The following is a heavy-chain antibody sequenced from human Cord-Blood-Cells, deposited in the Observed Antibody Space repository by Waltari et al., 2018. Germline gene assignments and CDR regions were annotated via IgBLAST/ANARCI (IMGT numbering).Heavy chain of an antibody. CDR1: GYPFTSYA. V-gene: IGHV1-8*03. CDR2: MNPNSGNT. Sequence: QVQLVQSGAEVKKPGASVQVPCKASGYPFTSYAINWVRQATGQGLEWMGWMNPNSGNTGYAQKFQGRVTITRNTSISTAYMELSSLRSEDTAVYYCARGLAGYSSGWYNYWGQGTLVTVSS. J-gene: IGHJ4*02. CDR3: ARGLAGYSSGWYNY. D-gene: IGHD6-19*01.